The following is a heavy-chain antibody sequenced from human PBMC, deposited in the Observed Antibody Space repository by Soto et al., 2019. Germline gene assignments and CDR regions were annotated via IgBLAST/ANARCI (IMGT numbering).Heavy chain of an antibody. CDR2: IYWDDDK. Sequence: QITLKESGPTLVKPTQTLTLTCAFSGFSLGTSGVGVGWIRQPPGKALEWLALIYWDDDKRYSPSLKSRLTITKDTSKNQVVLTMTNMDPVDTAKYYCAHRRPNYYDSSGYYYLGDAFDIWGQGTMVTVSS. CDR3: AHRRPNYYDSSGYYYLGDAFDI. J-gene: IGHJ3*02. D-gene: IGHD3-22*01. CDR1: GFSLGTSGVG. V-gene: IGHV2-5*02.